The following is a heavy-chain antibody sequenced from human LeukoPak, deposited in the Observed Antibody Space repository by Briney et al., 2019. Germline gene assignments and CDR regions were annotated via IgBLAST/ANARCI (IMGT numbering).Heavy chain of an antibody. CDR3: ARDLDIVVVPVVSRHYGLDV. J-gene: IGHJ6*02. CDR1: GYIYTNYG. CDR2: ISAYNGNT. V-gene: IGHV1-18*01. Sequence: GASVKVSCKASGYIYTNYGISWVRQAPGQGLEWMGWISAYNGNTNYVQKFQGRVTMTTDTSTTTAYKELRSLRSDDTAVYYCARDLDIVVVPVVSRHYGLDVWGQGTTVTVSS. D-gene: IGHD2-2*01.